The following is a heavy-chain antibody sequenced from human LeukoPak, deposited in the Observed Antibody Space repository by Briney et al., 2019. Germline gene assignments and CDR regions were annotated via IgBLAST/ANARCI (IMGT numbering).Heavy chain of an antibody. D-gene: IGHD2/OR15-2a*01. V-gene: IGHV3-23*01. J-gene: IGHJ4*02. CDR2: ISGSGGNT. CDR3: ARDWFHAIDY. Sequence: GGSLRLSCAASGFTFSSYAMSWVRQAPGKGLEWVSSISGSGGNTYYADSVKGRFTISRDNSKNTLCLQMNRLRAEDTAVYYCARDWFHAIDYWGQGTLVTVSS. CDR1: GFTFSSYA.